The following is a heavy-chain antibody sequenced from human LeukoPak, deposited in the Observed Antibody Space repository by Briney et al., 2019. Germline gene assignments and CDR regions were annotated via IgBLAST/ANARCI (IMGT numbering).Heavy chain of an antibody. D-gene: IGHD2-15*01. V-gene: IGHV3-33*03. Sequence: PGGSLRLSCEASGFSFSDYGMRWVRQPPGKGLEWVAIIWYDGSYKYYAGSVKGRFTVSRDNSKNTLYLQMNSLRAEDTAMYYCAKPTRGSGGSFLIDYWGQGTLVTVSS. J-gene: IGHJ4*02. CDR1: GFSFSDYG. CDR2: IWYDGSYK. CDR3: AKPTRGSGGSFLIDY.